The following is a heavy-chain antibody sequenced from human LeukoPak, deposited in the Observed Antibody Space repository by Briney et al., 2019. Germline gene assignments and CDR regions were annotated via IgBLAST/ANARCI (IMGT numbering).Heavy chain of an antibody. J-gene: IGHJ5*02. V-gene: IGHV4-61*01. CDR2: IYYSGST. CDR1: GGSVSSGSYY. CDR3: ARDFRYCSSTSCYGSWFDP. D-gene: IGHD2-2*01. Sequence: SETLSLTCTVSGGSVSSGSYYWSWIRQPPGKGLEWIGYIYYSGSTNYNPSLKSRVTTSVDTSKNQFSLKLSSVTAADTAVYYCARDFRYCSSTSCYGSWFDPWGQGTLVTVSS.